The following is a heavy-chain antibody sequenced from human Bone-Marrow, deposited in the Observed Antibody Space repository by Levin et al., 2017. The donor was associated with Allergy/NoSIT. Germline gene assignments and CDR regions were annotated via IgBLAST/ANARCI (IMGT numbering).Heavy chain of an antibody. CDR2: ISYDGRNK. D-gene: IGHD3-3*01. J-gene: IGHJ4*02. Sequence: GGSLRLSCVASGFTFSNYAMHWVRQAPGKGLEWVAVISYDGRNKHYSDSVKGRFTISRDNSKNTLYVQMNSLRVEDTAVYYCAREISYYNLWSAYIYWGQGTLVTVSS. CDR1: GFTFSNYA. V-gene: IGHV3-30*04. CDR3: AREISYYNLWSAYIY.